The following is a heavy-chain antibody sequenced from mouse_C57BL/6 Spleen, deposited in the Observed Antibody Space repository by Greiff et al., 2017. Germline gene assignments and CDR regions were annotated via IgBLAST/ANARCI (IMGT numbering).Heavy chain of an antibody. CDR3: ARVYYDYAVYYAMDY. V-gene: IGHV3-6*01. Sequence: EVQRVESGPGLVKPSQSLSLTCSVTGYSITSGYYWNWIRQFPGNKLEWMGYISYDGSNNYNPSLKNRISITRDTSKNQFFLKLNSVTTEDTATYYCARVYYDYAVYYAMDYWGQGTSVTVSS. CDR1: GYSITSGYY. J-gene: IGHJ4*01. D-gene: IGHD2-4*01. CDR2: ISYDGSN.